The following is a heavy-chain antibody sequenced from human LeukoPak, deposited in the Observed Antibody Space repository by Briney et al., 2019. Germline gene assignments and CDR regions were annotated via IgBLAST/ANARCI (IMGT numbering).Heavy chain of an antibody. CDR2: ISSSGSTI. Sequence: GGSLRLSCAASGFTFSSYEMNWVRQAPGKGLEWVSYISSSGSTIYYADSVKGRFTISRDNAKNSLYLQMNSLRAEDTAVYYCARVPRYSGSYWVYMDVWGKGTTVTISS. CDR3: ARVPRYSGSYWVYMDV. V-gene: IGHV3-48*03. D-gene: IGHD1-26*01. CDR1: GFTFSSYE. J-gene: IGHJ6*03.